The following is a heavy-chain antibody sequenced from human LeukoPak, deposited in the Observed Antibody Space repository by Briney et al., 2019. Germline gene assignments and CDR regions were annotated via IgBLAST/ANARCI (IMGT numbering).Heavy chain of an antibody. Sequence: ASVKVSCKASGYTFTGYYIHWVRQAPGQGLEWMGWIYPHSGGTDYAQKFQGRVTMTRDTSISTAYMELSRLRSDDTAVYYCAKTRVGIRGVYPTGAFDIWGQGTMVTVHS. V-gene: IGHV1-2*02. D-gene: IGHD3-10*01. CDR3: AKTRVGIRGVYPTGAFDI. CDR2: IYPHSGGT. J-gene: IGHJ3*02. CDR1: GYTFTGYY.